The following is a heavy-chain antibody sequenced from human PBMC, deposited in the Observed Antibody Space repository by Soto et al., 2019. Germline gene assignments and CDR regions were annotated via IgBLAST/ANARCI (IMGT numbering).Heavy chain of an antibody. J-gene: IGHJ4*02. Sequence: SVKVSCKASGXTFTSSAVQWVRQARGQRLEWIGWIVVGSGNTNYAQKFQERVTITRDMSTSTAYMELSSLRSEDTAVYYCAADGYYDSSGYYPPAFDYWGQGTLVTVSS. CDR3: AADGYYDSSGYYPPAFDY. CDR1: GXTFTSSA. D-gene: IGHD3-22*01. V-gene: IGHV1-58*01. CDR2: IVVGSGNT.